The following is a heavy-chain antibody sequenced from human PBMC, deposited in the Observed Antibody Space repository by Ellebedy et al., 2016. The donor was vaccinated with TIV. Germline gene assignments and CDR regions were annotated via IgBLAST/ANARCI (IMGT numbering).Heavy chain of an antibody. J-gene: IGHJ4*02. CDR3: ARDSRQWLEQYYYDY. CDR2: ISAYNGNT. Sequence: AASVKVSCKASGYTFTSYGISWVRQAPGQGLEWMGWISAYNGNTNYAQKLQGRVTMTTDTSTSTAYMELRSLRSEDTAVYYCARDSRQWLEQYYYDYWGQGTLVIVSS. CDR1: GYTFTSYG. V-gene: IGHV1-18*01. D-gene: IGHD6-19*01.